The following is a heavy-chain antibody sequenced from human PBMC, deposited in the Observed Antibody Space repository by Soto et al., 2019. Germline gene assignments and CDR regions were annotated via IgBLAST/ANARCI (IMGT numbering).Heavy chain of an antibody. Sequence: XEPRFISCRASGYNLTAFSIHCVRQMPGKGLEWLGKIDPSDSYTNYSPSFEGHVTISTDNSITPAYLQWSSLRASDTALYFCARVHKNWFDAWAQGTMFTVSS. V-gene: IGHV5-10-1*01. CDR3: ARVHKNWFDA. J-gene: IGHJ5*02. CDR2: IDPSDSYT. CDR1: GYNLTAFS.